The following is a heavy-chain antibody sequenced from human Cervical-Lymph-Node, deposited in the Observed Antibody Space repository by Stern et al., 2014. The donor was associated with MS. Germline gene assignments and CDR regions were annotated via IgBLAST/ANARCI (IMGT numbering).Heavy chain of an antibody. CDR2: SSNKADSYTT. J-gene: IGHJ4*02. CDR3: ARLPLN. V-gene: IGHV3-72*01. CDR1: GFTFSDHY. Sequence: EVQLVESGGGLVQPGGSLRLSCTASGFTFSDHYIDWVRQAPGKGLQWVGRSSNKADSYTTEYATPVKGRFTISVDDARNSVYLQMNSLKIDDTAVYYCARLPLNWGQGTLVTVSS.